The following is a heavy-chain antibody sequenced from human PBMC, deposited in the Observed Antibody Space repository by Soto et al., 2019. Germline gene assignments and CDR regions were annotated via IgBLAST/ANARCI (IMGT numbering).Heavy chain of an antibody. CDR2: ISSSSSYI. CDR1: GFTFSSYS. CDR3: ARVDTPLVVATSISDY. D-gene: IGHD5-12*01. V-gene: IGHV3-21*01. J-gene: IGHJ4*02. Sequence: PGGSLRLSCAASGFTFSSYSMNWVRQAPGKGLEWVSSISSSSSYIYYADSVKGRFTISRDNAKNSLYLQMNILRAEDTAVYYCARVDTPLVVATSISDYWGQGTLVTVSS.